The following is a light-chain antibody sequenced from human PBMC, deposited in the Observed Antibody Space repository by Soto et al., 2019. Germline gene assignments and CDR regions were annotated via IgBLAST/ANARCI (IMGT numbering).Light chain of an antibody. CDR3: ISYAGSNNGYV. V-gene: IGLV2-8*01. Sequence: SVLTQPPSATGSPGQSVTISCTGTSSDVGSYNSVSWYQHHPGKAPKAMIYEVNQRPSGVPDRFSGSKSGNTASLTVSRLQAEDEADYYCISYAGSNNGYVFGTGTKVIVL. CDR1: SSDVGSYNS. J-gene: IGLJ1*01. CDR2: EVN.